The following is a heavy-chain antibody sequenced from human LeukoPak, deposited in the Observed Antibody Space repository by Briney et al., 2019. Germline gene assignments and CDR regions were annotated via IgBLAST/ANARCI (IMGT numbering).Heavy chain of an antibody. V-gene: IGHV3-15*01. D-gene: IGHD3-22*01. J-gene: IGHJ4*02. CDR3: TTEKTYYYDSSDPLGD. CDR1: GFTFSNAW. CDR2: IKSKTDGGTT. Sequence: PGGSLRLSCAASGFTFSNAWMSWVRQAPGEGLEWVGRIKSKTDGGTTDYAARVKGKFTISRDDSKNTLYLQMNSLKTEDTAVYYCTTEKTYYYDSSDPLGDWGQGTLVTVSS.